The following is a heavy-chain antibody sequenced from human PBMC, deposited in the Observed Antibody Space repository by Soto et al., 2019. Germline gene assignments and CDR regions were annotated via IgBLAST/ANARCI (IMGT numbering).Heavy chain of an antibody. J-gene: IGHJ6*04. CDR3: AREYSSSRRLYYYYGMEV. D-gene: IGHD6-6*01. CDR2: IWYDGSNK. CDR1: GFTFSSYG. Sequence: PXGSLRLSCAASGFTFSSYGMHWVRQAPGKGLEWVAVIWYDGSNKYYADSVKGRFTISRDNSKNTLYLQMNSLRAEDTAVYYCAREYSSSRRLYYYYGMEVWGKKTTVTVSS. V-gene: IGHV3-33*01.